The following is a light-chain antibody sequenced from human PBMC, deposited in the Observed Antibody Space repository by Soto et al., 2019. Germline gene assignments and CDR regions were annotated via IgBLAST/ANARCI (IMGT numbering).Light chain of an antibody. J-gene: IGKJ1*01. V-gene: IGKV1-5*01. CDR1: QSISSW. CDR3: QQYNSYE. CDR2: DAS. Sequence: DIQMTQSPSTLSASVGDRVTITCRASQSISSWLAWYQQKPGKAPKLLIYDASSLESGVPSRFSGSGSGTEFTLTISSLQPDDFATYYCQQYNSYEFGQGNKVEIK.